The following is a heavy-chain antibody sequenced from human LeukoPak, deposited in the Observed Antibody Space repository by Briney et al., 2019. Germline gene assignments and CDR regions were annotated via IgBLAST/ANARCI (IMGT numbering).Heavy chain of an antibody. CDR3: AKGSLWIQLCYFDY. D-gene: IGHD5-18*01. Sequence: PGGSLRLSCAASGFTFSSYAMSWVRQAPGKGLEGVSAISGSGGSTYYADSVKGRFTISRDNSKNTLYLQMNSLRAEDTAVYYCAKGSLWIQLCYFDYWGQGTLVTVSS. J-gene: IGHJ4*02. V-gene: IGHV3-23*01. CDR2: ISGSGGST. CDR1: GFTFSSYA.